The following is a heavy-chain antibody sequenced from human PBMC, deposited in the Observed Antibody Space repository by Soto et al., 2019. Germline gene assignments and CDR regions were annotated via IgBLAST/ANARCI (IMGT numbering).Heavy chain of an antibody. V-gene: IGHV3-30*18. Sequence: QVQLVESGGGVVQPGRSLRLSCAASGFTFSTYGMHWVRQPPGKGLEWVAVISSDGKSEHYADPVKGRFSIARDNSKNTLSLQMNSLRVEDTAVYYCAKTITTYSGDSHGRGALVDYWGQGTLVNVSS. D-gene: IGHD3-22*01. J-gene: IGHJ4*02. CDR3: AKTITTYSGDSHGRGALVDY. CDR1: GFTFSTYG. CDR2: ISSDGKSE.